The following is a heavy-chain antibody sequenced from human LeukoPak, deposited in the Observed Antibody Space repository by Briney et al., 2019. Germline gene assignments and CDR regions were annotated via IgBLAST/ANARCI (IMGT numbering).Heavy chain of an antibody. D-gene: IGHD6-19*01. CDR2: INPSGGST. CDR3: ARVGSIAVAGTLRYNWFAP. CDR1: GYTFTSYY. J-gene: IGHJ5*02. V-gene: IGHV1-46*01. Sequence: ASVRVSCKASGYTFTSYYMHWVRQAPGQGREWMGIINPSGGSTSYAQKFQGRVTMTRDTSTSTVYMELSSLRSEDTAVYYCARVGSIAVAGTLRYNWFAPWGQGTLVTVSS.